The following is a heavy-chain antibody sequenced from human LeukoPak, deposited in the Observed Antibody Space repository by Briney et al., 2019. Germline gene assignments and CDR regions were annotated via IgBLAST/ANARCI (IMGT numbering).Heavy chain of an antibody. J-gene: IGHJ4*02. V-gene: IGHV4-59*01. D-gene: IGHD3-16*01. CDR1: GGSISSYY. CDR3: ARFGEVHQWPYPFDY. Sequence: PETLSLTCTVSGGSISSYYWSWIRQPPGKGLEWIGYIYYSGSTNYNPSLKTRVTISVDTSKNQFSLKLTSVTAADTAVYYCARFGEVHQWPYPFDYWGQGTLVTVSS. CDR2: IYYSGST.